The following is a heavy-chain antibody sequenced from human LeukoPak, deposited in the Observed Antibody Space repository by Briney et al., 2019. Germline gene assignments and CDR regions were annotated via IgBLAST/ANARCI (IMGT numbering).Heavy chain of an antibody. V-gene: IGHV4-59*01. CDR3: ARGWFGELIYWFDP. D-gene: IGHD3-10*01. J-gene: IGHJ5*02. Sequence: KPSETLSLTCTVSGGSISSYYWSWIRQPPGKGLEWIGYIYYSGSTNYNPSLKSRVTISVDTSKNQFSLKLSSVTAADTAVYYCARGWFGELIYWFDPWGQGTLVTVSS. CDR2: IYYSGST. CDR1: GGSISSYY.